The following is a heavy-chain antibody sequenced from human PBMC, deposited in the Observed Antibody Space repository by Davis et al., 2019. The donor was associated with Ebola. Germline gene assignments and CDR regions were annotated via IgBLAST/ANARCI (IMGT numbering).Heavy chain of an antibody. CDR2: IYTVGST. Sequence: GESLKISCAASGFTVSGNYMSWVRQAPGKGLEWVSLIYTVGSTFYADSVKGRLTISRDNSKNTLYLQMDSLRAEDTAVYYCASQGYYYYGMDVWGKGTTVTVSS. CDR1: GFTVSGNY. J-gene: IGHJ6*04. CDR3: ASQGYYYYGMDV. V-gene: IGHV3-53*01.